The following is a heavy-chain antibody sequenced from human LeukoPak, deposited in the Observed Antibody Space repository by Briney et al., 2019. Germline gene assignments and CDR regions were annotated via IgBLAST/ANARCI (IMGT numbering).Heavy chain of an antibody. Sequence: ASVKVSCKASGYTFTNYDINWVRQATGQGLEWLGWMNPNSGNTGFAQKFQGRVTITRNTSISTAYMELSSLRSEDTAVYYCAKDGSGSSYDILTDYYYFDYWGQGTLVTVSS. CDR2: MNPNSGNT. CDR3: AKDGSGSSYDILTDYYYFDY. V-gene: IGHV1-8*03. D-gene: IGHD3-9*01. J-gene: IGHJ4*02. CDR1: GYTFTNYD.